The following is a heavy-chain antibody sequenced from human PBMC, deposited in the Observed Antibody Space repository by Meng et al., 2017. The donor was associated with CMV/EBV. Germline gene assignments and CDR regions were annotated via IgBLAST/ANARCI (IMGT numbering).Heavy chain of an antibody. D-gene: IGHD3-16*01. CDR1: GGSFSGYY. CDR2: INHSGST. CDR3: ARGGRGGLVYYYYYYGMDV. Sequence: GSLRLSCAVYGGSFSGYYWSWIRQPPGKGLEWIGEINHSGSTNYNPSLKSRVTISVDTSKNQFSLKLSSVTAADTAVYYCARGGRGGLVYYYYYYGMDVWGQGTTVTVSS. V-gene: IGHV4-34*01. J-gene: IGHJ6*01.